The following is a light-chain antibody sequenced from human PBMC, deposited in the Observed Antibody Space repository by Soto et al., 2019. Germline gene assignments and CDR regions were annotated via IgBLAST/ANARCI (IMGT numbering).Light chain of an antibody. V-gene: IGKV1-5*03. CDR2: KTS. CDR1: QSISSW. Sequence: DIQLTQSPSTLSASVGDRVTITCRASQSISSWLAWYQQKPGKAPKFLIYKTSNLESGVPSRFSGCGSGTEFTLTSSRLQPDDFASYYCQYYNNYCWTFGQGTKVEIK. CDR3: QYYNNYCWT. J-gene: IGKJ1*01.